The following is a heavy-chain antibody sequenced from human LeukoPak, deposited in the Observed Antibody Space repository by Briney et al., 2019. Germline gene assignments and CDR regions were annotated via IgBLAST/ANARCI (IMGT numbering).Heavy chain of an antibody. D-gene: IGHD3-10*01. CDR3: ARRATNYYGSGSSFDY. J-gene: IGHJ4*02. V-gene: IGHV4-59*08. CDR1: GGSISSYY. Sequence: PSETLSLTCTVSGGSISSYYWSWIRQPPGKGLEWIGYIYYSGSTNYNPSLKSRVTISVDTSKNQFPLKLSSVTAADTAVYYCARRATNYYGSGSSFDYWGQGTLVTVSS. CDR2: IYYSGST.